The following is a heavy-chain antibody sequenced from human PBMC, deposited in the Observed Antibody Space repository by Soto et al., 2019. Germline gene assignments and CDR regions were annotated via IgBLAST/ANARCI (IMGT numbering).Heavy chain of an antibody. CDR3: ATDHQWLGDYYYGMDV. D-gene: IGHD6-19*01. V-gene: IGHV1-24*01. Sequence: SVKVSCQVSGYTLIELSMHWVRQAPGKGLEWMARFDPESGEAIYAQKFQGRVTMTEDTSTDTAYMELSSLRSEDTAVYYCATDHQWLGDYYYGMDVWGQGTTVTGSS. J-gene: IGHJ6*02. CDR2: FDPESGEA. CDR1: GYTLIELS.